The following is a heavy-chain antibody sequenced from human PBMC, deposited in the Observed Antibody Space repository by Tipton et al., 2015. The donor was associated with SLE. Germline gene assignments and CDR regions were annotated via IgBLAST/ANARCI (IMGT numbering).Heavy chain of an antibody. J-gene: IGHJ4*02. CDR2: ITSSSSTI. CDR1: GFTFSTYS. V-gene: IGHV3-48*01. CDR3: AREPEAYDILTGPGLDY. Sequence: GSLRLSCAASGFTFSTYSMNWVRQAPGKGLEWVSSITSSSSTIYYADSVKGRFTISRDNAKNSLYLQMNSLRAEDTAVYYCAREPEAYDILTGPGLDYWGQGTLVTVSS. D-gene: IGHD3-9*01.